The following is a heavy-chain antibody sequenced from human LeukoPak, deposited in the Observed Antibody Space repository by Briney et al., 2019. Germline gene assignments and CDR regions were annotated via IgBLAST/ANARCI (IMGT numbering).Heavy chain of an antibody. Sequence: SVKVSCKASGYTFTSYAISWVRQAPGQGLEWMGGIIPIFGTANYAQKFQGRVTITTDESTSTAYMELSSLRSEDTAVYYCAIRGYSGYDFFPRYYYYYMDVWGKGTTVTVSS. CDR2: IIPIFGTA. CDR3: AIRGYSGYDFFPRYYYYYMDV. J-gene: IGHJ6*03. D-gene: IGHD5-12*01. CDR1: GYTFTSYA. V-gene: IGHV1-69*05.